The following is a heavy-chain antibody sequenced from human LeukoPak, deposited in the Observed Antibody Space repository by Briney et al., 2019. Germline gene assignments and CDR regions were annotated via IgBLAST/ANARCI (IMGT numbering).Heavy chain of an antibody. Sequence: PSETLSLTCTVSGGSISSSSYYWGWIRQPPGTGLEWIGSIYYSGSTYYNPSLKSRVTISVDTSKNQFSLKLSSVTAADTAVYYCASALVVTPFRYFDYWGQGTLVTVSS. CDR2: IYYSGST. CDR3: ASALVVTPFRYFDY. J-gene: IGHJ4*02. V-gene: IGHV4-39*07. CDR1: GGSISSSSYY. D-gene: IGHD3-22*01.